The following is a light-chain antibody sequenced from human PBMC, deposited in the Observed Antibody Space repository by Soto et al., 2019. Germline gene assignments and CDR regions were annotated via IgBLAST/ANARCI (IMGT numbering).Light chain of an antibody. CDR1: QSISNT. CDR2: GAS. CDR3: QQYNDWPLLT. Sequence: EIVMTQSPATLSVSPGERATLSCRASQSISNTLAWYQQKPGQAPRLLIYGASTRATGIPARFSGSGSGTEFTLTISSLQSADFAVYYCQQYNDWPLLTLGGGTKVDIK. V-gene: IGKV3-15*01. J-gene: IGKJ4*01.